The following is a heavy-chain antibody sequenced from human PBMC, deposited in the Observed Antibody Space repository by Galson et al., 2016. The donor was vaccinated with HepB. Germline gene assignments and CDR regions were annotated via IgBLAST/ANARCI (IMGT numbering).Heavy chain of an antibody. J-gene: IGHJ6*02. V-gene: IGHV5-51*01. D-gene: IGHD3-3*01. CDR2: IYPGDSEI. CDR3: ARQYNFWSGYSEMYYGMDV. Sequence: QSGAEVKKAGESLKISCKASGYSFPYYWIGWVRQKPGKGLEWMGIIYPGDSEIRYSPSFQGQVTMSVDKPISTAFLQWSSLKASDTAMYYCARQYNFWSGYSEMYYGMDVWGQGTTVTVSS. CDR1: GYSFPYYW.